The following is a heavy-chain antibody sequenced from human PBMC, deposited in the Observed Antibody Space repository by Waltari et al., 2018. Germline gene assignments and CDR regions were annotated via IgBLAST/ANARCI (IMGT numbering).Heavy chain of an antibody. CDR3: ARHSNVAAPRRGWFDP. CDR2: FSPSDSYT. D-gene: IGHD6-13*01. CDR1: GYSFTSYW. J-gene: IGHJ5*02. V-gene: IGHV5-10-1*03. Sequence: EVQLVQSGAEVKKPGESLRISCKVSGYSFTSYWISWVRQMAGKGLEWMGGFSPSDSYTNYSPALQGNFTTSADKAIRTAYLQWSSLKSSDTAMYYCARHSNVAAPRRGWFDPWGQGTLVTVSS.